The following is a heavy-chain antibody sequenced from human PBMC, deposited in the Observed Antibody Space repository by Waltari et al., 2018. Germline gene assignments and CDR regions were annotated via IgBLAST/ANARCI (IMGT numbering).Heavy chain of an antibody. V-gene: IGHV4-59*11. CDR3: ARDSASSGKPYYFDY. CDR1: GGSISSHY. Sequence: QVQLQESGPGLVKPSETLSLTCTVSGGSISSHYWSWIRQPPGKGLEWIGYIYYSGSTNHNPSLKSRVTISVDTSKNQFSLKLSSVTAADTAVYYCARDSASSGKPYYFDYWGQGTLVTVSS. J-gene: IGHJ4*02. CDR2: IYYSGST. D-gene: IGHD6-19*01.